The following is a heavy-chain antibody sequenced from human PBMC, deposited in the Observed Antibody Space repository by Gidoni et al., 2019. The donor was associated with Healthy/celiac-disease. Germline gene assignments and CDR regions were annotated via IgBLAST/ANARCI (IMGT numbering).Heavy chain of an antibody. Sequence: QVQLVESGGGVVQPGRSLRLSCAASGFTFSSYGRHWVRQAPGKGLEWVAVISYDGSNQYFADSVKGRFTIARDNSKNTLYLQMNSLRAEDTAVYYCAKDFRRLGRGAFDIWGQGTMVTVSS. J-gene: IGHJ3*02. V-gene: IGHV3-30*18. CDR3: AKDFRRLGRGAFDI. CDR2: ISYDGSNQ. CDR1: GFTFSSYG. D-gene: IGHD3-9*01.